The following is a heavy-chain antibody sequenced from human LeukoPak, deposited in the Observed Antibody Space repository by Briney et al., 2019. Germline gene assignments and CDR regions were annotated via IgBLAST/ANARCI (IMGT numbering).Heavy chain of an antibody. V-gene: IGHV3-48*04. CDR3: TRVEETATTAAIIRKYSYYYYYMDV. Sequence: PRGSLTLSCAASGFTFSSYSMNWVRQAPGKGLDWVSYISSSTSTIYYPDSVKGRFTISRDNAKKSLYLQMSSLRAEDTAVYYCTRVEETATTAAIIRKYSYYYYYMDVWGKGNTVTVSS. J-gene: IGHJ6*03. CDR1: GFTFSSYS. D-gene: IGHD4-11*01. CDR2: ISSSTSTI.